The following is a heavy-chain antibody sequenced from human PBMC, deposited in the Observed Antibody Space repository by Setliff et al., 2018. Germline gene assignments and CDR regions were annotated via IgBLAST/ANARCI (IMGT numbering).Heavy chain of an antibody. CDR1: GISISSGHY. CDR3: ATPGRDDLDSPFEPFDI. V-gene: IGHV4-38-2*01. CDR2: IYHRGRK. D-gene: IGHD3-3*01. J-gene: IGHJ3*02. Sequence: PSETLSLTCGVSGISISSGHYWGWIRQPPGKGLEWIATIYHRGRKYYNPSLQSRVSVSLDTSKNHFSLRLTSMTAADTAVYYCATPGRDDLDSPFEPFDIWGQGTMVTVS.